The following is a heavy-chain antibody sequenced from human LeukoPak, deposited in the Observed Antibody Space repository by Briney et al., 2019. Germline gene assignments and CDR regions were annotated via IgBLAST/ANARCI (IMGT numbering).Heavy chain of an antibody. CDR3: ARVGDYVWETYRIFEY. CDR2: IHYSGST. J-gene: IGHJ4*02. CDR1: GGSIRNSNYY. Sequence: PSETLSLTCTVSGGSIRNSNYYWGWIRQPPGKGLEWIGSIHYSGSTNFHPSLKSRVTISVDTSKNQFSLKLTSVTAADTAVYYCARVGDYVWETYRIFEYWGQGTLVTVSS. V-gene: IGHV4-39*07. D-gene: IGHD3-16*02.